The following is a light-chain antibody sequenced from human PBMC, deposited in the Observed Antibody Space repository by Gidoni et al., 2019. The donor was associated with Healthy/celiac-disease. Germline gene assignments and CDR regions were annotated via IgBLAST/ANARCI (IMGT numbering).Light chain of an antibody. Sequence: EIVLTQSPATLSLSPGERATLSCRASQSVSSYLAWYQQKPGQAPRLLIYDASNRATGIPARFSGSGSGTDFTITISSLEPEDFEVYYCQQRSNWWTFGQGTKVEIK. CDR3: QQRSNWWT. CDR1: QSVSSY. V-gene: IGKV3-11*01. CDR2: DAS. J-gene: IGKJ1*01.